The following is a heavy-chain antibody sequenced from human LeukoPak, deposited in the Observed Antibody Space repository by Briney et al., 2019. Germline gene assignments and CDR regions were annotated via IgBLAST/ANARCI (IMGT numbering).Heavy chain of an antibody. CDR2: IYYSGST. Sequence: SETLSLTCTVSGGSISSYYWSWIRQPPGKGLDWIGYIYYSGSTNYNPSLKSRVTISVDTSKNQFSLKLSSVTAADTAVYYCARGRTYYDFWSGYGFDYWGQGTLVTVSS. V-gene: IGHV4-59*01. CDR1: GGSISSYY. CDR3: ARGRTYYDFWSGYGFDY. D-gene: IGHD3-3*01. J-gene: IGHJ4*02.